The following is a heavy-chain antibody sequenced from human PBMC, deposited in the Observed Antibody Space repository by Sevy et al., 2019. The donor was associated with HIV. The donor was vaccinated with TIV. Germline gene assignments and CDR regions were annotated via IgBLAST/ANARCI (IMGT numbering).Heavy chain of an antibody. Sequence: GEALKISCEGSGYSFTSYWIGGGRQIPGKGLGWMGIIYPGDSDTRYSPSFQGQVTISADKSISTAYLQWSSLKASDTAMYYCARGSRISDYFDYWGQGTLVTVSS. J-gene: IGHJ4*02. CDR3: ARGSRISDYFDY. V-gene: IGHV5-51*01. D-gene: IGHD2-2*01. CDR2: IYPGDSDT. CDR1: GYSFTSYW.